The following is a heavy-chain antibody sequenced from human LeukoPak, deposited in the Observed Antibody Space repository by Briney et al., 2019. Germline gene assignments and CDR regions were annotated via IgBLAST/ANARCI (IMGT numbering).Heavy chain of an antibody. CDR2: IIPIFGTA. CDR1: GYTFTSYG. J-gene: IGHJ5*02. CDR3: ARASIAVAGTHWFDP. V-gene: IGHV1-69*05. Sequence: GASVKVSCKASGYTFTSYGISWVRQAPGQGLEWMGRIIPIFGTANYAQKFQGRVTITTDESTSTAYMELSSLRSEDTAVYYCARASIAVAGTHWFDPWGQGTLVTVSS. D-gene: IGHD6-19*01.